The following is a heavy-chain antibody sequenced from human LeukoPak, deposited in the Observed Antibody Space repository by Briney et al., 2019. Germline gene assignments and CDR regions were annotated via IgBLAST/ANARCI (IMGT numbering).Heavy chain of an antibody. CDR3: AKDLYYDSSGSDAFDI. D-gene: IGHD3-22*01. Sequence: PGGSLRLSCAASGFTFSSYAMSWVRQAPGKGLEWVSAISGSGGSTYYADSVKGRFTTSRDNSKNTLYLQMNSLRAEDTAVYYCAKDLYYDSSGSDAFDIWGQGTMVTVSS. V-gene: IGHV3-23*01. CDR1: GFTFSSYA. J-gene: IGHJ3*02. CDR2: ISGSGGST.